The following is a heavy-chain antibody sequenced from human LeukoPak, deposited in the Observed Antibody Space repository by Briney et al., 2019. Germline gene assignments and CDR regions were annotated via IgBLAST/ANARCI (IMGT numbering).Heavy chain of an antibody. Sequence: GGSLRLSCSVSGFTFSSYAMHWVRQAPGKGLEYVSTISSNGGSTHNADSVKGRFTISRDNSKNTLYLQMNSLRAEDTAVYYCVKDPYCSSTSCYAAFDIWGQGTMVTVSS. V-gene: IGHV3-64*03. D-gene: IGHD2-2*01. CDR2: ISSNGGST. J-gene: IGHJ3*02. CDR3: VKDPYCSSTSCYAAFDI. CDR1: GFTFSSYA.